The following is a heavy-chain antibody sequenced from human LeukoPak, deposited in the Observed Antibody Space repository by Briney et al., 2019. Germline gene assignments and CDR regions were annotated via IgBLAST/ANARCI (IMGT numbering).Heavy chain of an antibody. CDR3: AREGSSGWYFDY. Sequence: GASVKVSCKASGYTFTNYGISWVRQAPGQGLEWMGWISAYNGNTNYAQKLQGRVTMTTDTSTSTAYMELRRLRPDDTAVYYCAREGSSGWYFDYWGQGTLVTVSS. J-gene: IGHJ4*02. V-gene: IGHV1-18*01. D-gene: IGHD6-19*01. CDR1: GYTFTNYG. CDR2: ISAYNGNT.